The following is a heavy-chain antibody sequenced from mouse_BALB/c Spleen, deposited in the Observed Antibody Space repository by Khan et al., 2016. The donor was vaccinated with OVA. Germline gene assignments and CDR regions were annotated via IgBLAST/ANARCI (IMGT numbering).Heavy chain of an antibody. CDR2: IDPFSGGT. V-gene: IGHV1S135*01. CDR3: TRHGFVAWFTY. Sequence: VQLQQSGPELMKPGASVKISCKASGYSFTNYYIHWVIQSHGKSLEWIGYIDPFSGGTTYNQKFKGKATLTVDKSSSTAYIHLSNLTSEDSTVYYCTRHGFVAWFTYWGQGTLVTVSA. J-gene: IGHJ3*01. D-gene: IGHD2-2*01. CDR1: GYSFTNYY.